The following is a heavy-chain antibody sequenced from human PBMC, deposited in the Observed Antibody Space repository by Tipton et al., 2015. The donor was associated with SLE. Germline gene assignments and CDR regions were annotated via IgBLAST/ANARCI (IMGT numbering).Heavy chain of an antibody. V-gene: IGHV5-51*03. Sequence: QLVQSGPEVKKAGETLKISCKGSGYDFTGYYIAWVRQTPGKGLEWVGMVYPRDSEVRYGPSFQGHVTVSADNSISTAFLQWDSLKASDSGVYYCARADTFYSSFHIWGQGTMVTVSS. CDR3: ARADTFYSSFHI. CDR2: VYPRDSEV. J-gene: IGHJ3*02. CDR1: GYDFTGYY. D-gene: IGHD2/OR15-2a*01.